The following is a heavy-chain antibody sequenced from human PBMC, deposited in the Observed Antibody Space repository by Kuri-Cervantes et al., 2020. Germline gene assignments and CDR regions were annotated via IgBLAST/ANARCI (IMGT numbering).Heavy chain of an antibody. D-gene: IGHD6-13*01. J-gene: IGHJ5*02. CDR1: GYTFTGYY. CDR3: ARGQEYSSSWYGLWGAQGSHNWFDP. CDR2: INPNSGGT. Sequence: ASVKVSCKASGYTFTGYYMHWVRQAPGQGLEWMGWINPNSGGTNYAQKFQGRVTMTRDTSISTAYMELSSLRSEDTAVYYCARGQEYSSSWYGLWGAQGSHNWFDPWGQGTLVTVSS. V-gene: IGHV1-2*02.